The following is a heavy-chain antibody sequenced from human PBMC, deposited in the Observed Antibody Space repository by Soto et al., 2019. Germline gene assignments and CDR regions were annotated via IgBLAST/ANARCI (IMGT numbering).Heavy chain of an antibody. V-gene: IGHV3-23*01. Sequence: XVSLLLSCAASGFTFSSYSMTGVRQAPGKGLEWVAHITASGGSTYYADSVRGRFTISRDTSRNTLYLQMNSLRAEDTALYYCAKCMQAYWNYDAHHIWGQGTMVTVSS. J-gene: IGHJ3*02. CDR2: ITASGGST. CDR1: GFTFSSYS. CDR3: AKCMQAYWNYDAHHI. D-gene: IGHD1-7*01.